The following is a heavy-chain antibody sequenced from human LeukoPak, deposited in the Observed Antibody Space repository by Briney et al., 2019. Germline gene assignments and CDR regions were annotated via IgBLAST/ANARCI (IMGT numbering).Heavy chain of an antibody. CDR3: AREVTASSFDI. V-gene: IGHV3-11*04. Sequence: GGSLRLSCAASGFTFSDYYMSWIRQAPGKGLEWVSYISSSGSTIYYADSVKGRFTISRDNAKNSLYLQMNSLGAEDTALYYCAREVTASSFDILGQGTMVTVSS. CDR1: GFTFSDYY. J-gene: IGHJ3*02. CDR2: ISSSGSTI. D-gene: IGHD2-21*02.